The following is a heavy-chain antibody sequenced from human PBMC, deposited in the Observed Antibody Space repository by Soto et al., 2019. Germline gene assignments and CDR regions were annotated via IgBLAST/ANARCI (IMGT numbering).Heavy chain of an antibody. V-gene: IGHV1-18*01. CDR2: ISAYNGNT. CDR3: ARGRRRVAGNGGDSQNWFDP. CDR1: GYTFTSYG. Sequence: QVQLVQSGAEVKKPGASVKVSCKASGYTFTSYGISWVRQAPGQGLEWMGWISAYNGNTNYAQKVQGRAPKTPDNSTSTAYMGLRSLRSDDTAVYYCARGRRRVAGNGGDSQNWFDPWGQGTLVTVSS. J-gene: IGHJ5*02. D-gene: IGHD6-19*01.